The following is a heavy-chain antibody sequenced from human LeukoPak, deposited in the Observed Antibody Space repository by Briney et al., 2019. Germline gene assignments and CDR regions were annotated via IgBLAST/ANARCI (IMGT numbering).Heavy chain of an antibody. Sequence: APVKVSCKASGYTFTGYYMHWVRQAPGQGLEWMGWINPNSGGTNYAQKFQGRVTMTRDTSISTAYMELSRLRSDDTAVYYCARGRYSGSYLLDYWGQGTLVTVSS. CDR3: ARGRYSGSYLLDY. CDR2: INPNSGGT. J-gene: IGHJ4*02. CDR1: GYTFTGYY. V-gene: IGHV1-2*02. D-gene: IGHD1-26*01.